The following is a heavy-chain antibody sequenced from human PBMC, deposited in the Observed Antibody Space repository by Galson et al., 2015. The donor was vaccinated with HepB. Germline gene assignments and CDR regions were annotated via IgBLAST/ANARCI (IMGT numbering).Heavy chain of an antibody. CDR3: AREGDSSGYYYGGFDY. D-gene: IGHD3-22*01. J-gene: IGHJ4*02. CDR2: ISGSGGST. V-gene: IGHV3-23*01. Sequence: SLRLSCAASGFTFSSHAMSWVRQAPGKGLEWVSAISGSGGSTYYADSVRGRFTISRDNSKNTLYLQMNSLRAEDTAVYYCAREGDSSGYYYGGFDYWGQGTLVTVSS. CDR1: GFTFSSHA.